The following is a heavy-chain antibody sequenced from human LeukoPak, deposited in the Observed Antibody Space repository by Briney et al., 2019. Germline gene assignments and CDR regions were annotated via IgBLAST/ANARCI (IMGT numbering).Heavy chain of an antibody. V-gene: IGHV1-2*02. CDR1: GYTFTGYY. D-gene: IGHD1-7*01. CDR3: ARSFQWVPPRTFDY. J-gene: IGHJ4*02. Sequence: GASVKVSCKASGYTFTGYYMHWVRQAPGQGLEWMGWINPNSGGTNYAQKFQGRVTMTRDTSISTAYMELSRLRSDDTAVYYCARSFQWVPPRTFDYWGQGTLVTVSS. CDR2: INPNSGGT.